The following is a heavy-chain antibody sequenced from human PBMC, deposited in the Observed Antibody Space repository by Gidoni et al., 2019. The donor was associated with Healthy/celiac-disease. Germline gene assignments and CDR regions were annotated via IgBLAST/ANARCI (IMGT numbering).Heavy chain of an antibody. CDR1: GFTFSSYA. J-gene: IGHJ4*02. CDR2: ISGSGGST. CDR3: AKDRVAVADFDY. V-gene: IGHV3-23*01. D-gene: IGHD6-19*01. Sequence: EVQLLESGGGLVQPGGSLSLSCAAAGFTFSSYAMSWVRQAPGKGLEWVSAISGSGGSTYYADSVKGRFTISRDNSKNTLYLQMNSLRAEDTAVYYCAKDRVAVADFDYWGQGTLVTVSS.